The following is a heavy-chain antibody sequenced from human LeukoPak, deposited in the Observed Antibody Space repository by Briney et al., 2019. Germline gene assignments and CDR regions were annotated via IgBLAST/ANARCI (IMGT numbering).Heavy chain of an antibody. CDR2: INPNSGGT. Sequence: ASVKVSCKASGYTFTGYYMHWVRQAPGQGLEWMGWINPNSGGTNYAQKFQGRVTMTTDTSTSTAYMELRSLRSDDTAVYYCARWYCSSTSCYADAFDIWGQGTMVTVSS. CDR3: ARWYCSSTSCYADAFDI. J-gene: IGHJ3*02. CDR1: GYTFTGYY. D-gene: IGHD2-2*01. V-gene: IGHV1-2*02.